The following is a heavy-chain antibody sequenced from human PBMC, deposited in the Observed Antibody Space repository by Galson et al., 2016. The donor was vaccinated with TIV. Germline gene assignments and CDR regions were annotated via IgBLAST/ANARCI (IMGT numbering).Heavy chain of an antibody. CDR3: ATATVPNLGDY. J-gene: IGHJ4*02. D-gene: IGHD4-17*01. CDR2: IKQDGSVT. CDR1: GFTFSDYW. V-gene: IGHV3-7*03. Sequence: SLRLSCVASGFTFSDYWMHWVRRAPGRGLEWLANIKQDGSVTFHAGAVKGRFAISRDNSKNTLYLQMSNLRPEDTAVYFCATATVPNLGDYWGQGVLVTVSS.